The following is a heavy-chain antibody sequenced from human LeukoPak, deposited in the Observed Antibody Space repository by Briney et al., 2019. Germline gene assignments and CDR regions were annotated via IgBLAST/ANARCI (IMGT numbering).Heavy chain of an antibody. J-gene: IGHJ3*02. CDR2: IKNKIASGTT. CDR3: TTNDAFDI. V-gene: IGHV3-15*01. CDR1: GFTFSNAW. Sequence: GGSLRLSCAASGFTFSNAWMNWVRQAPGKGLEWVGRIKNKIASGTTDYAAPVKGRFTISRDDSKNTLFLQMNSLKTEDTAMYYCTTNDAFDIWGQGTMVTVSS.